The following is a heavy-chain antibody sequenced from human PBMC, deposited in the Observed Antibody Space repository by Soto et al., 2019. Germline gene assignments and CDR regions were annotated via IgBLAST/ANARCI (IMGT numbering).Heavy chain of an antibody. Sequence: QVPLVQSGAEVKKPGASVKVSCKASGYTFTSYAMHWVRQAPGQRLEWMGWINAGNGNTKYSQKFQGRVTITRDTSASTAYMDLSSLRSEDTAVYYCARGVIYCSGGSCYSRAFDIWGQGTMVTVSS. CDR2: INAGNGNT. V-gene: IGHV1-3*01. CDR1: GYTFTSYA. D-gene: IGHD2-15*01. J-gene: IGHJ3*02. CDR3: ARGVIYCSGGSCYSRAFDI.